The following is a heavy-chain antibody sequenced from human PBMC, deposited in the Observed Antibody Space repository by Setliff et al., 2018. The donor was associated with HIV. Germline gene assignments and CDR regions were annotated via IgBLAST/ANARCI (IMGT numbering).Heavy chain of an antibody. CDR2: THASGTT. Sequence: TSETLSLTCTVSGGSISGDFWTWIRQPAGEGLEWIGRTHASGTTQCEPSLKNRCSMSIDTSKNQFSLKLTSVSAADTAVYFCARDRIEVIAETPHDVVDIWGRGTMVTVSS. V-gene: IGHV4-4*07. J-gene: IGHJ3*02. CDR1: GGSISGDF. D-gene: IGHD6-13*01. CDR3: ARDRIEVIAETPHDVVDI.